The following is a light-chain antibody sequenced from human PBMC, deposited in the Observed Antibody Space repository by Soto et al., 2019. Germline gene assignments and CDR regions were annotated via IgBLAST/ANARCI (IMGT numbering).Light chain of an antibody. Sequence: QSALTQPASVSGSPGQSITISCTGTSSDVGGYNYVSWYQQHPGKAPKLMIYDVSTRPSGVSNRFSGSKSGNTASLTISGLQAEDAADYYCSSYTSSSVVFGGGTKVTVL. J-gene: IGLJ2*01. CDR3: SSYTSSSVV. V-gene: IGLV2-14*01. CDR1: SSDVGGYNY. CDR2: DVS.